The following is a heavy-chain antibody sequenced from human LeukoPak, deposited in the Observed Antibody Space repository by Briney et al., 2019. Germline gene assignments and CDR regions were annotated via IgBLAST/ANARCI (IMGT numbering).Heavy chain of an antibody. D-gene: IGHD2-21*02. CDR3: AKETPDCYFDY. CDR1: GFTFSSYG. J-gene: IGHJ4*02. Sequence: GGSLRLSCAASGFTFSSYGMHWVRQAPGKGLEWVAFIRYDGSNKYYADSVKGRFTISRDNSKNTLYLQMNNLRAEDTAVYYCAKETPDCYFDYWGQGTLVTVSS. CDR2: IRYDGSNK. V-gene: IGHV3-30*02.